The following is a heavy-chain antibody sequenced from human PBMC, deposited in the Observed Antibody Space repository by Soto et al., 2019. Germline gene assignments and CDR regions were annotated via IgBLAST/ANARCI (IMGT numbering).Heavy chain of an antibody. CDR1: RFTFSDYG. Sequence: QVQLVESGGGVVQPERSLRLSCVASRFTFSDYGMHWVRQAPGKGLGWVAVIWHDGLKKDYVDSVKGRFTVSRDNSKNTLYLQMNSLRVEDTATYYCARDRGADAPIDFWGQETLVTVSS. CDR2: IWHDGLKK. J-gene: IGHJ4*02. V-gene: IGHV3-33*01. CDR3: ARDRGADAPIDF.